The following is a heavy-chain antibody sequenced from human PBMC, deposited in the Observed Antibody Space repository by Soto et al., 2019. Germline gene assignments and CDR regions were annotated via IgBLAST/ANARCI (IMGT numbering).Heavy chain of an antibody. V-gene: IGHV2-26*01. CDR1: GFSLSNARMG. J-gene: IGHJ4*02. CDR2: IFSNDEK. CDR3: ARIRGVGDQPLHYFDY. D-gene: IGHD2-21*02. Sequence: QVTLKESGPVLVKPTETLTLTCTVSGFSLSNARMGVSWIRQPPGKALEWLAHIFSNDEKSYSTSLKSRLTISKDTSKSQVVLTMTNMDPVDTATYYCARIRGVGDQPLHYFDYWGQGTLVTVSS.